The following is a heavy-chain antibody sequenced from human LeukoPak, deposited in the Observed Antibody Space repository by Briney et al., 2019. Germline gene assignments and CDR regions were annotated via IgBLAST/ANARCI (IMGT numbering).Heavy chain of an antibody. CDR2: ISSSRSNTI. Sequence: GGSLRLSCTASGFTFSIYEMNWVRQAPGKGLEWVSYISSSRSNTIYYADSVKGRFTISRDDAKSSLYLQMNSLRAEDTAVYYCAKVVSGDRNALDYWAREPWSPSPQ. D-gene: IGHD4-17*01. V-gene: IGHV3-48*03. J-gene: IGHJ4*02. CDR1: GFTFSIYE. CDR3: AKVVSGDRNALDY.